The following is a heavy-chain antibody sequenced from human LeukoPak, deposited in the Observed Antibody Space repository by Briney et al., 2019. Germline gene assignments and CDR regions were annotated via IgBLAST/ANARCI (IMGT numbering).Heavy chain of an antibody. CDR1: GFTLSSYA. CDR3: ARDGGPGELWFPAVDY. CDR2: ISYDGSNK. Sequence: GRSLRLSCAASGFTLSSYAMHWVRQAPGKGLEWVAVISYDGSNKYYADSVKGRFTISRDNSKNTLYLQMNSLRAEDTAVYYCARDGGPGELWFPAVDYWGQGTLVTVSS. V-gene: IGHV3-30-3*01. D-gene: IGHD5-18*01. J-gene: IGHJ4*02.